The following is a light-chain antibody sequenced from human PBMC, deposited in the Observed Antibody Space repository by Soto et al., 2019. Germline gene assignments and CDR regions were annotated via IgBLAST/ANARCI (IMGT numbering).Light chain of an antibody. CDR3: AAWDDSLNVLV. Sequence: LTQPLSVSGTPGQRVNMSFSGSSSNIGSKSVSWYQHLPQTAPKLLIYSNNQRPSGVPGRFSGSKSGTSASLAISGLQSDDETQYYCAAWDDSLNVLVFGGGTKVTVL. J-gene: IGLJ2*01. CDR1: SSNIGSKS. V-gene: IGLV1-44*01. CDR2: SNN.